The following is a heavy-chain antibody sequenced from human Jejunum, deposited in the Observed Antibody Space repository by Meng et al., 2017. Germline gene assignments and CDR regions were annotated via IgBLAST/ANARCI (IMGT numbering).Heavy chain of an antibody. D-gene: IGHD4-11*01. V-gene: IGHV1-2*02. CDR2: INPNSGST. CDR1: GYTFIDYY. CDR3: TRALMTTVTPGDC. J-gene: IGHJ4*02. Sequence: ASVKVSCKASGYTFIDYYIHWVRQAPGRGLEWVGWINPNSGSTNFPQKFQGRVTLTRDRSISTVYMELTGLTSDDTAVYYCTRALMTTVTPGDCWGQGTLVTGSS.